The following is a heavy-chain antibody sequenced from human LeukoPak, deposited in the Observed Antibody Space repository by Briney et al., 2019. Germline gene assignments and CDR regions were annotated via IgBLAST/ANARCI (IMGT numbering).Heavy chain of an antibody. D-gene: IGHD6-19*01. CDR1: GFTFSSYG. CDR2: ISGSGGSR. V-gene: IGHV3-23*01. Sequence: GGSLRLSCAASGFTFSSYGMSWVRQAPGKGLEWVSAISGSGGSRYYADSVKGRFTIFRDNAKNSLYLQMNSLRAEDTAVYYCAIAVAGTAFDYWGQGTLVTVSS. CDR3: AIAVAGTAFDY. J-gene: IGHJ4*02.